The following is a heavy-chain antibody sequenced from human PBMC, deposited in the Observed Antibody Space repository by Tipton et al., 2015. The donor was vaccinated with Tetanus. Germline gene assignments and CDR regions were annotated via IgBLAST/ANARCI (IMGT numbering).Heavy chain of an antibody. V-gene: IGHV4-61*01. D-gene: IGHD3-10*01. CDR1: GGSVSSGSYY. Sequence: TLSLTCTVSGGSVSSGSYYWSWIRQPPGKGLEWIGYIYYIGSTNYNPSLKSRVTISVDTSKNQFPLKLSSVTAADTAVYYCARGDMVRGVIWFDPWGQGTLVTVSS. CDR2: IYYIGST. J-gene: IGHJ5*02. CDR3: ARGDMVRGVIWFDP.